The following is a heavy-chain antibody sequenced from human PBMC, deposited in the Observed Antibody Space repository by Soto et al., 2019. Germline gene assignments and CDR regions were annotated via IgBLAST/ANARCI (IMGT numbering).Heavy chain of an antibody. CDR2: IDWDGERT. CDR1: GITFDAYG. D-gene: IGHD6-13*01. J-gene: IGHJ4*02. Sequence: EVQLVESGGSVVRPGGSLRLSCAVSGITFDAYGMNWVRQVPGKGLEWVSSIDWDGERTEYADSVKGRFTVSRDNAENSLYLQMNSLRAEDTALYHCARGSGVGSTWSYYFDYWGQGTLVTVSS. V-gene: IGHV3-20*01. CDR3: ARGSGVGSTWSYYFDY.